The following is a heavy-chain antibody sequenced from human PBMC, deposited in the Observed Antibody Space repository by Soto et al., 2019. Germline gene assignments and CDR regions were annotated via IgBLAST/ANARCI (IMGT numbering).Heavy chain of an antibody. D-gene: IGHD6-6*01. V-gene: IGHV4-61*01. CDR1: GGSVSSGSYY. Sequence: QVQLQESGPGLVKPSETLSLTCTVSGGSVSSGSYYWSWIRQPPGKGLEWLGYIYYSGGTNFNPSLKSRVTISVDTSKNQFSLKLSSVTAADTAVYYCARSNTESIAARPGSFWFDPWGQGTLVTVSS. J-gene: IGHJ5*02. CDR3: ARSNTESIAARPGSFWFDP. CDR2: IYYSGGT.